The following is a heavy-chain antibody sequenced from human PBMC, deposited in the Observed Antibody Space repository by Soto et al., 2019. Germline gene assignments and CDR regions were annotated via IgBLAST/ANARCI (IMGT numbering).Heavy chain of an antibody. J-gene: IGHJ4*02. CDR1: GYTYTIYY. V-gene: IGHV1-46*03. CDR3: ARSSTTVTWATRLDY. D-gene: IGHD4-4*01. CDR2: INPSGGST. Sequence: ASVKVSCKASGYTYTIYYMHWVLQAPGQWLEWMGIINPSGGSTSYAQKFQGRVTMTRDTSTSTVYMELYSLRSEDTAVYYCARSSTTVTWATRLDYLGQGNPLTVS.